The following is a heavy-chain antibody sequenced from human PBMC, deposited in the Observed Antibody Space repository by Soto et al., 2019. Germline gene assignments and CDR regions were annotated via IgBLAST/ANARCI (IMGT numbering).Heavy chain of an antibody. J-gene: IGHJ4*02. D-gene: IGHD2-2*02. CDR1: GFDFNKYA. V-gene: IGHV3-23*01. CDR3: AKDSPSYTTSPFYFDS. CDR2: ITSNGDST. Sequence: GGSLRLSCAAFGFDFNKYAMTWVRQAPGKGLQWVSSITSNGDSTYYADSVKGRFTTSRDNPKNTLYLQMNSLRADDTAVFYCAKDSPSYTTSPFYFDSWGQGTLVTVSS.